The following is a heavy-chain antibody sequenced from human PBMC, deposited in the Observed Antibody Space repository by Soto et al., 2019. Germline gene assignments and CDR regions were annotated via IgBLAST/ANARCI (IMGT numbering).Heavy chain of an antibody. CDR2: MNEDGSQK. D-gene: IGHD1-1*01. J-gene: IGHJ4*02. CDR3: ASDKARRFDY. Sequence: EVQLVESGGGLVQAGGSLRLSCVVSGFSFRDYWMTWVRLAPGKGLEWVANMNEDGSQKHYMDSVEGRFTIARDNAKNSVYLQMNSLRPDDTAIYYCASDKARRFDYWGQGTLVTFSS. V-gene: IGHV3-7*03. CDR1: GFSFRDYW.